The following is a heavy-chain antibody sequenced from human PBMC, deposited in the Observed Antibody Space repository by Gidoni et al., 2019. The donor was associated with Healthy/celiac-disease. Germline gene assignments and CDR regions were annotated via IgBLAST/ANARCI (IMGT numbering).Heavy chain of an antibody. V-gene: IGHV2-26*01. CDR3: ARTDGTGDMDV. Sequence: QATLKESGPVLEKPTETLTLPCTVSEFPLSNARMGLSWIRQPPGKALEWLAHIFSNDEKSYSTSLKSRLTISKDTSKSQVVLTMTNMDPVATATYYCARTDGTGDMDVWGQGTTVTVSS. J-gene: IGHJ6*02. CDR2: IFSNDEK. CDR1: EFPLSNARMG. D-gene: IGHD1-26*01.